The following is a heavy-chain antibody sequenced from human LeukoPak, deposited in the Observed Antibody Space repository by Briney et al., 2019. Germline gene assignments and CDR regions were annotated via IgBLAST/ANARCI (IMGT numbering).Heavy chain of an antibody. CDR2: ITPNGGST. CDR3: AALGGGEHSYFDY. V-gene: IGHV1-46*01. CDR1: GDTFTNYY. J-gene: IGHJ4*02. D-gene: IGHD1/OR15-1a*01. Sequence: GASVKVSYKASGDTFTNYYLHWVRQAPGQGLEWMGIITPNGGSTSFLQEFQGRVTITRDTSTSTVYMELSSLKSEDTAVYYCAALGGGEHSYFDYWGQGTLVTVSS.